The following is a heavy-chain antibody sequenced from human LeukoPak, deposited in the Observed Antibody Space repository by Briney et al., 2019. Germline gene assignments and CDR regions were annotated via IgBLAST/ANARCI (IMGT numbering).Heavy chain of an antibody. CDR1: GFTCSSYA. D-gene: IGHD7-27*01. Sequence: GGSLRLSCAASGFTCSSYAMSWVRQAPGKGLEWVSAISGSGRSTYYADSVKGGFTISRDNSKNTLYRQMNSLRAEDTAVYYCAKDRSPNWGYDAFDIWGQGTMVTVSS. V-gene: IGHV3-23*01. J-gene: IGHJ3*02. CDR3: AKDRSPNWGYDAFDI. CDR2: ISGSGRST.